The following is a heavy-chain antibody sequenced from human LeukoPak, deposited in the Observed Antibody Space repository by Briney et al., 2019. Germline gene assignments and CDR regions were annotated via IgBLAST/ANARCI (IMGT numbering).Heavy chain of an antibody. CDR2: IDDSGNT. J-gene: IGHJ3*02. V-gene: IGHV4-59*01. D-gene: IGHD3-10*01. CDR3: ARSDYHNSGSHTVFDAFDI. Sequence: PSETLSLTCTVSGGSISRYYWSWIRRPPGKGLEWIGYIDDSGNTNYNPSLKSQVTISVDKSKNQFSLKLSFVTAADTAMYYCARSDYHNSGSHTVFDAFDIWGQGTRVTVSS. CDR1: GGSISRYY.